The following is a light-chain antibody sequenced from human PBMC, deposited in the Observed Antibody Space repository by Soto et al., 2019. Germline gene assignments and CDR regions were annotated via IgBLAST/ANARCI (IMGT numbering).Light chain of an antibody. CDR3: QQRSIWPIT. J-gene: IGKJ5*01. V-gene: IGKV3-11*01. Sequence: EIVLTQSPATLSLSPGERATLSYRASQSVSISLAWYQQKPGQAPRLLIYDASNRATGIPARFSGSGSGTDFTLTISSLEPEDFAVYFCQQRSIWPITFGQGTRLETK. CDR2: DAS. CDR1: QSVSIS.